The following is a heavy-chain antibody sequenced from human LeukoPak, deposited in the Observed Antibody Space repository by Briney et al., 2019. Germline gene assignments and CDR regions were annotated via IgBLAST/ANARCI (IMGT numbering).Heavy chain of an antibody. CDR2: IWHDGSHK. V-gene: IGHV3-33*01. CDR3: AREIFGSGSYPDS. J-gene: IGHJ4*02. D-gene: IGHD3-10*01. CDR1: GFSFDTYA. Sequence: KPGGSLRLSCAASGFSFDTYAMHWVRQAPGQGLEWVALIWHDGSHKFYSNSVRGQFTISRDNSKNTVYLQMNNLRPDDTAVYYCAREIFGSGSYPDSWGQGTLVTVSS.